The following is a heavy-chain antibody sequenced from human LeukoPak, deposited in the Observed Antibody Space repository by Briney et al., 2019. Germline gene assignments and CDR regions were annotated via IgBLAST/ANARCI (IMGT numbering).Heavy chain of an antibody. J-gene: IGHJ4*02. CDR2: ISSSGSTI. Sequence: GGSLRLSYAASGFTFSSYEMNWVRQAPGKGVEWVSYISSSGSTIYYSDSVKGRFTISRDNAKNSLYLQMNSLRAEDTAVYYCARDPPSRGTRYFDYWGQGILVTVSS. CDR3: ARDPPSRGTRYFDY. CDR1: GFTFSSYE. V-gene: IGHV3-48*03. D-gene: IGHD3-16*01.